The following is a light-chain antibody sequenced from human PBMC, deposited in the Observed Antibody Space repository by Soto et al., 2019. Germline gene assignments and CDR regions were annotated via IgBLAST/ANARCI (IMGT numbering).Light chain of an antibody. Sequence: QSALTQPASVSGSPRQSIAISCTGTSSNVGGYNFVSWYQQHPGKAPKLLIYEVNKRPSGVSNRFSGSKSDNTASLTISGLQAEDEADYYCCSYGGDRIFGGGTKLTVL. J-gene: IGLJ2*01. CDR1: SSNVGGYNF. CDR3: CSYGGDRI. CDR2: EVN. V-gene: IGLV2-23*02.